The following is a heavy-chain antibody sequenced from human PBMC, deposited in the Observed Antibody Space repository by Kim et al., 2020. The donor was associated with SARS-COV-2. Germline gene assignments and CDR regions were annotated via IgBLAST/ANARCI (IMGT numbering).Heavy chain of an antibody. Sequence: ASVKVSCKASGYTFTSYYMHWVRQAPGQGLEWMGIINPSGGSTSYAQKFQGRVTMTRDTSTSTVYMELSSLRSEDTAVYYCARTDILTGYYGSYYYYGMDVWGQGTTVTVSS. J-gene: IGHJ6*02. V-gene: IGHV1-46*01. CDR2: INPSGGST. CDR3: ARTDILTGYYGSYYYYGMDV. CDR1: GYTFTSYY. D-gene: IGHD3-9*01.